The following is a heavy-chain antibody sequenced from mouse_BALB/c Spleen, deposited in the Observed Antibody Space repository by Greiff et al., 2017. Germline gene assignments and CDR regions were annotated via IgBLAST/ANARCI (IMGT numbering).Heavy chain of an antibody. CDR2: ISDGGSYT. J-gene: IGHJ4*01. CDR3: ARGGYDAMDY. V-gene: IGHV5-4*02. Sequence: EVQRVESGGGLVKPGGSLKLSCAASGFTFSDYYMYWVRQTPEKRLEWVATISDGGSYTYYPDSVKGRFTISRDNAKNNLYLQMSSLKSEDTAMYYCARGGYDAMDYWGQGTSVTVSS. CDR1: GFTFSDYY.